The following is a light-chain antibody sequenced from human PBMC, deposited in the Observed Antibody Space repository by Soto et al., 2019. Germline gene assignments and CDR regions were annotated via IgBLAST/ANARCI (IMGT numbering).Light chain of an antibody. CDR2: AAS. Sequence: IQLTQSPSSLSASLGDRVTITWGASQGISSYLAWYQQKPGKAPKLLIYAASTLQSGVPSRFSGSGSGTDFNLTINSLQPEDFATYYCQQLNSYPWTFGQGTKVDIK. CDR3: QQLNSYPWT. J-gene: IGKJ1*01. V-gene: IGKV1-9*01. CDR1: QGISSY.